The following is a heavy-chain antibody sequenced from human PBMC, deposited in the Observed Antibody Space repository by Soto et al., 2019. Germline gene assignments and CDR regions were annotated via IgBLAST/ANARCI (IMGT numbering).Heavy chain of an antibody. Sequence: SETLSLTCTVSGGSISSSSYYWGWIRQPPGKGLEWIGNVYYGGSTYYNPSLKSRVTISVETSKSQFSLKLSSVTAADTAVYYCAGGVYYHSSGYSFNYYNMEAWGKGTTVTVSS. D-gene: IGHD3-22*01. V-gene: IGHV4-39*01. CDR2: VYYGGST. CDR3: AGGVYYHSSGYSFNYYNMEA. CDR1: GGSISSSSYY. J-gene: IGHJ6*03.